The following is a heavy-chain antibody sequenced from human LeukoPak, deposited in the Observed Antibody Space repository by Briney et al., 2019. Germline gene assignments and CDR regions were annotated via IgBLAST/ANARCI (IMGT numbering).Heavy chain of an antibody. V-gene: IGHV4-30-4*01. CDR3: ARSLGDYYDSSGYYGFDY. CDR2: IYYSGST. CDR1: GGSISSGDYY. D-gene: IGHD3-22*01. Sequence: PSETLSLTCTVSGGSISSGDYYWSWIRQPPGKGLEWIGYIYYSGSTYYNPSLKSRVTISVDTSKNQFSLKLSSVTAADTAVYYCARSLGDYYDSSGYYGFDYWGQGTLVTVSS. J-gene: IGHJ4*02.